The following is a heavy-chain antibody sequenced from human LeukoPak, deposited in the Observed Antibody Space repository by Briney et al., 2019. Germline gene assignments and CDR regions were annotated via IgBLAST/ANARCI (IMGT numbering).Heavy chain of an antibody. J-gene: IGHJ4*02. CDR3: ARGSPAVAAQKGDY. V-gene: IGHV1-2*02. Sequence: ASVKVSCKASGYTFTCYYMHWVRQAPGQGLEGMGWINPNSGGTNYAQKFQGRVTMTRDTSISTAYMELSRLRSDDTAVYYCARGSPAVAAQKGDYWGQGTLVTVSS. CDR1: GYTFTCYY. D-gene: IGHD6-19*01. CDR2: INPNSGGT.